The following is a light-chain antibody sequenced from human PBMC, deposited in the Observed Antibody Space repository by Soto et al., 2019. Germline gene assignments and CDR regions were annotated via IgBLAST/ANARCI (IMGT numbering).Light chain of an antibody. CDR1: SSNIGAGYD. Sequence: QSVLTQPPSMSGAPGQRVTISCSGRSSNIGAGYDVHWYQLLPGTAPKLLIYGNTNRPSGVPDRFSGSKSGTSASLAITGLRAEDEAVYYCQSHDSSLNSWVFGGGTKLTVL. CDR2: GNT. CDR3: QSHDSSLNSWV. V-gene: IGLV1-40*01. J-gene: IGLJ3*02.